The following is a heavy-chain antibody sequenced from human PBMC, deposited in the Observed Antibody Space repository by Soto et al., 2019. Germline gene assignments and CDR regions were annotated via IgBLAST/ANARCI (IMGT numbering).Heavy chain of an antibody. CDR2: INPNSGGT. CDR1: GYTFTASY. Sequence: QVQLVQSGAAVRKPGASVQVSCKASGYTFTASYLHWVRQAPGQGLEWMGWINPNSGGTVYAQTFKGWVTMTRDTSITTAYMELSSLKSDDTAVYYCARDIRPDISGWYGMDVWGQGTTVTVSS. J-gene: IGHJ6*02. D-gene: IGHD6-19*01. CDR3: ARDIRPDISGWYGMDV. V-gene: IGHV1-2*04.